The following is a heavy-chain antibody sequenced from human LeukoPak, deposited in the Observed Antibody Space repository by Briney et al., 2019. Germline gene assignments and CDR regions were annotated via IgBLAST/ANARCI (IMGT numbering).Heavy chain of an antibody. D-gene: IGHD2-15*01. CDR3: ASGVVVVAVDY. V-gene: IGHV4-30-4*08. CDR1: GFTFSSYA. J-gene: IGHJ4*02. Sequence: LRLSCAASGFTFSSYAMSWIRQPPGKGLEWIGYIYYSGSTYYNPSLKSRVTISVDTSKNQFSLKLSSVTAADTAVYYCASGVVVVAVDYWGQGTLVTVSS. CDR2: IYYSGST.